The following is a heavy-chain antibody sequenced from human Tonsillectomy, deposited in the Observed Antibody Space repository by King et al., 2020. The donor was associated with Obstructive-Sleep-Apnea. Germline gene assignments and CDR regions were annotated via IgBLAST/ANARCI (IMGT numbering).Heavy chain of an antibody. V-gene: IGHV4-38-2*02. D-gene: IGHD4-17*01. CDR3: ARGSTVTTYDY. J-gene: IGHJ4*02. CDR1: GYSISSGYY. CDR2: IYHSGST. Sequence: QLQESGPGLVKPSETLSLTCTVSGYSISSGYYWGWIRQPPGKGLEWIGSIYHSGSTYYNPSLKSRVTISVDTSKNQFSLKLSSVTAADTAVYYCARGSTVTTYDYWGQGTLVTVSS.